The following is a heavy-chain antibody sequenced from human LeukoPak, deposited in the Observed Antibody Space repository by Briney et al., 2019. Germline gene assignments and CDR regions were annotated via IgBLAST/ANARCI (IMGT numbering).Heavy chain of an antibody. CDR3: ARETMIVGSVMFDP. CDR1: GFIFSSSA. D-gene: IGHD3-22*01. CDR2: TSGGGTDT. J-gene: IGHJ5*02. Sequence: GGSLRLSCVGSGFIFSSSAMSWVRQAPGKGLEWVSGTSGGGTDTYYADSVKGRFTISRDNSKNTLYLQMNSLRAEDTAVYYCARETMIVGSVMFDPWGQGTLVTVSS. V-gene: IGHV3-23*01.